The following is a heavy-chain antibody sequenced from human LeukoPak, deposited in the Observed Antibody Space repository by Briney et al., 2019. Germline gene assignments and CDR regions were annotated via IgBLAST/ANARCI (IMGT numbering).Heavy chain of an antibody. CDR1: GYTFSDFS. J-gene: IGHJ4*02. V-gene: IGHV3-21*01. CDR3: ARGDRLGYCTNGVCYPTDY. Sequence: GGSLRLSCAASGYTFSDFSVNWVRQAPGPGLEWVSSISGSSSYTYYADSVKGRFTISRDNAKNSLYLQMNSLRAEDTAVYYCARGDRLGYCTNGVCYPTDYWGQGTLVTVPS. CDR2: ISGSSSYT. D-gene: IGHD2-8*01.